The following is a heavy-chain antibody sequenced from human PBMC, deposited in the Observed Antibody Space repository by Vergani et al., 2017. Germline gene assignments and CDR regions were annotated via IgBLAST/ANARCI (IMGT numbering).Heavy chain of an antibody. CDR2: ISPGASTV. Sequence: QVQLVESGGGSVKPGGSLRLSCAASGFKFSDHYMSWIRQAPGKGLGWVSHISPGASTVSYTDSVTGRFTVSRDNDNNSLTLDMTTLRVEDTAVYYCAKNPGISTTRHYYAMDVWGQGTTVTVSS. J-gene: IGHJ6*02. CDR1: GFKFSDHY. D-gene: IGHD1-1*01. V-gene: IGHV3-11*04. CDR3: AKNPGISTTRHYYAMDV.